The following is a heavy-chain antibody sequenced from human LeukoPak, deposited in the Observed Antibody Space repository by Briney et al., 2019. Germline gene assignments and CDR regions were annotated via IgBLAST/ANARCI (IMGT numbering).Heavy chain of an antibody. Sequence: PGGSLRLSCAASGFTFSSYAMSWVRQAPGKGLEWVSAISGSGGSTYYADSVKGRFTISRDNAKNSLYLQMNSLRAEDTAVYYCARDRCSGGSCHFLSRYYYYYGMDVWGQGTTVTVSS. CDR3: ARDRCSGGSCHFLSRYYYYYGMDV. V-gene: IGHV3-23*01. D-gene: IGHD2-15*01. CDR2: ISGSGGST. J-gene: IGHJ6*02. CDR1: GFTFSSYA.